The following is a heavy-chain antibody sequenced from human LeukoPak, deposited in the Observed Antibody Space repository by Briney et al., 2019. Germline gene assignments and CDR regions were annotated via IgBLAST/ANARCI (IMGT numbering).Heavy chain of an antibody. V-gene: IGHV3-30*18. D-gene: IGHD4-17*01. Sequence: GRSLRLSCAAPGVTFRSYGMHWVRQAPGKGLEWVSDISYDGSNKYYADSVKGRFTISRDNSKNTLYLQMNSLRAEDTAVYYCAKDLSPVTSSDAHYYYYYGMYVWGKGTTVTVSS. J-gene: IGHJ6*04. CDR2: ISYDGSNK. CDR1: GVTFRSYG. CDR3: AKDLSPVTSSDAHYYYYYGMYV.